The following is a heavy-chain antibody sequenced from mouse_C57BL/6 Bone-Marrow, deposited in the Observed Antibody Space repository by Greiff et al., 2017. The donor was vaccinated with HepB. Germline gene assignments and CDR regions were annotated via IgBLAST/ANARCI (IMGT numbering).Heavy chain of an antibody. J-gene: IGHJ1*03. Sequence: EVKVEESGGGLVKPGGSLKLSCAASGFTFSSYAMSWVRQTPEKRLEWVATISDGGSYTYYPDNVKGRFTISRDNAKNNLYLQMSHLKSEDTAMYYCARGGHYYGSSHWYFDVWGTGTTVTVSS. CDR1: GFTFSSYA. D-gene: IGHD1-1*01. V-gene: IGHV5-4*03. CDR3: ARGGHYYGSSHWYFDV. CDR2: ISDGGSYT.